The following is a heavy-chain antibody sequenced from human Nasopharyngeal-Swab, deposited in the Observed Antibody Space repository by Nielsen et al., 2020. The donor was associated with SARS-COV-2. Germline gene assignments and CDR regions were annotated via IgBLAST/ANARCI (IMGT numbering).Heavy chain of an antibody. Sequence: GESVKISCAASGFTFSCYGMHWVRQATGKGLEWVAVIWYDGSNKYYADSVKGRFTISRDNSKNTLYLQMNSLRAEDTAVYYCARAWELHYFDYCGQGTLVTVSS. CDR3: ARAWELHYFDY. V-gene: IGHV3-33*01. CDR2: IWYDGSNK. CDR1: GFTFSCYG. J-gene: IGHJ4*02. D-gene: IGHD1-26*01.